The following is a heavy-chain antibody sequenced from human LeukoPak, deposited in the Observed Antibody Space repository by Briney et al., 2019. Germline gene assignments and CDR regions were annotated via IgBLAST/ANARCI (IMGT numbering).Heavy chain of an antibody. V-gene: IGHV1-46*01. CDR3: ATDLGYSGYDSPVDY. Sequence: GASVKVSCKASGYTFTNYYIHWVRQAPGQGLEWMGMINPSGGRTTYAKKFQGRVTMTEDTSTDTAYMELSSLRSEDTAVYYCATDLGYSGYDSPVDYWGQGTLVTVSS. D-gene: IGHD5-12*01. CDR1: GYTFTNYY. CDR2: INPSGGRT. J-gene: IGHJ4*02.